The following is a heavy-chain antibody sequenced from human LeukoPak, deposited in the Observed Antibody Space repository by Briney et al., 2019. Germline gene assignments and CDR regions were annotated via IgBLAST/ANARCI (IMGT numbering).Heavy chain of an antibody. D-gene: IGHD3-10*01. CDR2: ISGSGGST. CDR3: ARDSLWFGESYFDY. J-gene: IGHJ4*02. V-gene: IGHV3-23*01. Sequence: GGSLRLSCAASGFTFSSYGMSWVRQAPGKVLEWVSAISGSGGSTYYADSVKGRFTISRDNSKNTLYLQMNSLRAEDTAVYYCARDSLWFGESYFDYWGQGTLVTVSS. CDR1: GFTFSSYG.